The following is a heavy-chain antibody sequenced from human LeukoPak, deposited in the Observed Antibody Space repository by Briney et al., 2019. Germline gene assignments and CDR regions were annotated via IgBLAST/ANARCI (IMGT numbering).Heavy chain of an antibody. CDR1: GLTFSSYS. Sequence: GGSLRLSCAASGLTFSSYSMNWVRQAPGKGLEWVSSISSSSSYIYYADSVKGRFTISRDNAKNSLYLQMNSLRAEDTAVYYCARDSYYYGSGSSWEGYYYYYMDVWGKGTTVTISS. V-gene: IGHV3-21*01. CDR3: ARDSYYYGSGSSWEGYYYYYMDV. D-gene: IGHD3-10*01. CDR2: ISSSSSYI. J-gene: IGHJ6*03.